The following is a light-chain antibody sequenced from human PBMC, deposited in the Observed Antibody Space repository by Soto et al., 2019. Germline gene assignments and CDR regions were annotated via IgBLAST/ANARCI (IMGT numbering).Light chain of an antibody. CDR1: QSVSSY. CDR2: GPS. Sequence: EIVLTQSPATLSLSPGERATLSCRASQSVSSYLAWYQQKPGQAPRLLIYGPSTRATGVPARFSGSGSGTDFTLTITSLEPEDFAVYYCQQYNNWAITFGQGTRPEI. V-gene: IGKV3-11*01. CDR3: QQYNNWAIT. J-gene: IGKJ5*01.